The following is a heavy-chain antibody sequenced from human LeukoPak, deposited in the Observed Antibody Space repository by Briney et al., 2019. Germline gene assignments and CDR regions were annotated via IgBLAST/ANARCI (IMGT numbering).Heavy chain of an antibody. V-gene: IGHV3-30*09. J-gene: IGHJ3*02. CDR2: ISSDGDNK. CDR1: GFIFSNYA. CDR3: AREHYDILTGYYIPKEDAFDI. Sequence: GGSLRLSCAASGFIFSNYALHWVRQAPGKGLEWVAAISSDGDNKFYADSVKGRFAFSRDNSENTLYLQMNSLRAEDTAVYYCAREHYDILTGYYIPKEDAFDIWGQGTMVTVSS. D-gene: IGHD3-9*01.